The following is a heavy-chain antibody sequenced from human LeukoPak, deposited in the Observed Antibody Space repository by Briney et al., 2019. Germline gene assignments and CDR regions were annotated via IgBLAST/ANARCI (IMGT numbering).Heavy chain of an antibody. CDR3: ARIHFQFYYMDV. J-gene: IGHJ6*03. D-gene: IGHD2/OR15-2a*01. V-gene: IGHV4-39*07. Sequence: SETLSLTCTVSSGSISSRSYYWGWIRQPPGKGLEWIGSIHYSGSVNYNPTLKSRVTISVDMSKNQFSLMLSSVTAADTAVYYCARIHFQFYYMDVWGKGTTVTVSS. CDR1: SGSISSRSYY. CDR2: IHYSGSV.